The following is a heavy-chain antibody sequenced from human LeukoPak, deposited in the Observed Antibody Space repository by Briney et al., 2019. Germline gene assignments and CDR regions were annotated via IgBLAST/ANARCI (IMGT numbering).Heavy chain of an antibody. Sequence: PSETLSLTCAVYGVSFSGYYWSWIRQPPGKGLEWIGEINHSGSTNYNPSLKSRVTISVDTSKNQFSLKLSSVTAADTAVYYCARHLRSDSFQHWGQGTLVTVSS. CDR3: ARHLRSDSFQH. J-gene: IGHJ1*01. V-gene: IGHV4-34*01. CDR2: INHSGST. CDR1: GVSFSGYY.